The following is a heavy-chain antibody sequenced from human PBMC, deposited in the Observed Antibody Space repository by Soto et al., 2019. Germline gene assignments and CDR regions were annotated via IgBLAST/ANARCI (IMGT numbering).Heavy chain of an antibody. CDR2: IAYDGRNK. V-gene: IGHV3-30*04. CDR3: GRDMGDRRSSGYVQGCYYYGMDV. CDR1: GFTFSRYA. Sequence: QVQLVESGGGVVQPGRSLRLSCAASGFTFSRYAMHRVRQSPGKGLEWVAVIAYDGRNKYYAEFGKGRFTISRDKSKNSLYMQMNRLTVEEKAVYYGGRDMGDRRSSGYVQGCYYYGMDVWGQGTTVTGSS. J-gene: IGHJ6*02. D-gene: IGHD6-13*01.